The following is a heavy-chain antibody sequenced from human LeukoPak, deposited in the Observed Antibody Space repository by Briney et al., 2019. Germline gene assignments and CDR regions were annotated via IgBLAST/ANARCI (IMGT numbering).Heavy chain of an antibody. CDR2: INHSGST. Sequence: SETLSLTCTVSGGSISSYYWSWIRQPPGKGLEWIGEINHSGSTNYNPSLKSRVTISVDTTKNQFSLKLSSVTAADTAVYYCASRAPDPYGMDVWGQGTTVTVSS. D-gene: IGHD1-14*01. J-gene: IGHJ6*02. CDR3: ASRAPDPYGMDV. CDR1: GGSISSYY. V-gene: IGHV4-34*01.